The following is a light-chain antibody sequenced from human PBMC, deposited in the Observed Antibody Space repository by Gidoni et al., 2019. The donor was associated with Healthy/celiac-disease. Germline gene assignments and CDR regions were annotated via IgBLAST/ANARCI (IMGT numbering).Light chain of an antibody. CDR2: DGS. V-gene: IGLV2-11*01. CDR3: CSYAGSYTYVV. J-gene: IGLJ2*01. CDR1: SSDVGGHNY. Sequence: QSALTQPRSVPGYTGQTVTIACTGTSSDVGGHNYVSWYQQNPGKAPELMIYDGSKRPSGVPDRFSGSRSGTTASLTISGLQAEDEADYYCCSYAGSYTYVVFGGGTKLTVL.